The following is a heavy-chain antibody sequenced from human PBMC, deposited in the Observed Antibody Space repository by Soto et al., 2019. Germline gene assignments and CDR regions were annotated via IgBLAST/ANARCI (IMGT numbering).Heavy chain of an antibody. J-gene: IGHJ6*04. Sequence: SETLSLTCTVSGGSISSYYWSWIRQPPGKGLEWIGYIYYSGSTNYNPSLKSRVTISVDTSKNQFSLKLSSVTAADTAVYYCPRDRTFDSSVYYYSYYNGMTVGGKGPTVTVPS. CDR3: PRDRTFDSSVYYYSYYNGMTV. V-gene: IGHV4-59*01. D-gene: IGHD3-22*01. CDR2: IYYSGST. CDR1: GGSISSYY.